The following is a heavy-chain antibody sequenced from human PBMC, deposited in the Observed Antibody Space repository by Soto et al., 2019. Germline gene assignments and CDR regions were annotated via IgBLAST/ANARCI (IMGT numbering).Heavy chain of an antibody. D-gene: IGHD1-26*01. J-gene: IGHJ4*02. CDR2: IYKGVGT. Sequence: GGSLRLSCAASGFTVSSHYMSWVRQGPGKGLEWVSVIYKGVGTFYADSVKGRFTISRDNSQNTVFLQMNGLRADEKAVYYCASPRDSGTYYDFVAWGQGALVTVSS. V-gene: IGHV3-53*01. CDR1: GFTVSSHY. CDR3: ASPRDSGTYYDFVA.